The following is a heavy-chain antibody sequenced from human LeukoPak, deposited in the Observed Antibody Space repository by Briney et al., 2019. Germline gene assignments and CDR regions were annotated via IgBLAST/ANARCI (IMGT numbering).Heavy chain of an antibody. Sequence: PGGSLRLSCAASGFTFSGYWMSWVRQAPGKGLEWVANIKQDGSEKYYVDSVKGRFTISRDNAKNSLYLQMDSLRAEDTAMYYCAGYCSSSTCPMFAYWGQGTLVTVSS. J-gene: IGHJ4*02. CDR3: AGYCSSSTCPMFAY. CDR2: IKQDGSEK. V-gene: IGHV3-7*01. D-gene: IGHD2-2*01. CDR1: GFTFSGYW.